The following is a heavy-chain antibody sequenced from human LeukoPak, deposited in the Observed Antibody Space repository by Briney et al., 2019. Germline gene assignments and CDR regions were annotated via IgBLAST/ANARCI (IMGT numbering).Heavy chain of an antibody. D-gene: IGHD6-19*01. CDR2: INGDGRTT. CDR3: ARDSPSSGWFKFDY. CDR1: GFTFTNYW. V-gene: IGHV3-74*01. J-gene: IGHJ4*02. Sequence: GGSLRLSCAASGFTFTNYWMQWVRHTPGKGLVWVSRINGDGRTTAYADFVKGRFTISRDNAKNTLYLQMNSLRAEDTAVYYCARDSPSSGWFKFDYWGQGTLVTVSS.